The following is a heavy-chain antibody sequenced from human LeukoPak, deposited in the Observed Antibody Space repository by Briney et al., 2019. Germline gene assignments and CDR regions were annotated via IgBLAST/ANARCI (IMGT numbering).Heavy chain of an antibody. CDR1: GFTFSSYG. CDR2: ISSSSIYI. CDR3: AGYGGSYPYYMDV. D-gene: IGHD1-26*01. J-gene: IGHJ6*03. Sequence: GGSLRLSCAASGFTFSSYGMNWVRQAPGKGLEWVSSISSSSIYIYYADSVKGRFTISRDNAKNSLYLQMNSLRAEDTAVYYCAGYGGSYPYYMDVWGKGTTVTISS. V-gene: IGHV3-21*01.